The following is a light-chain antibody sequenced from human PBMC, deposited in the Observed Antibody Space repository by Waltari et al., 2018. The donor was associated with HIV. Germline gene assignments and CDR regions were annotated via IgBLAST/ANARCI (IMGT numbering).Light chain of an antibody. CDR2: DAC. CDR1: QSLNNY. CDR3: QQYDNWPLIT. J-gene: IGKJ3*01. Sequence: VLTQSPVTLSLAPRQRATLSCRASQSLNNYFAGYQQKPGQAPRLLIYDACNWATGIPARFSGSGSGTDFTLTIINLEPEDFAVYFCQQYDNWPLITLGPGTKVDV. V-gene: IGKV3-11*01.